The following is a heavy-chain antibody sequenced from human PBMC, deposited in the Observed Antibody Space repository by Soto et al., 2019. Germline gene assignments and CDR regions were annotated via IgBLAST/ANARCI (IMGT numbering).Heavy chain of an antibody. CDR2: ISYDGSNK. D-gene: IGHD6-19*01. CDR1: GFTFSSYA. J-gene: IGHJ4*02. V-gene: IGHV3-30-3*01. Sequence: GGSLRLSCAASGFTFSSYAMHWVRQAPGKGLEWVAVISYDGSNKYYADSVKGRFTISRDNSKNALYLQMNSLRAEDTAVYYCARGSGGTVAGYYWGQGTLVTVSS. CDR3: ARGSGGTVAGYY.